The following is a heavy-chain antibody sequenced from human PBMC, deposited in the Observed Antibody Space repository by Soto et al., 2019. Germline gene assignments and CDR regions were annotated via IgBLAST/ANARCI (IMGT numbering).Heavy chain of an antibody. CDR1: GGSISSSSYY. CDR2: IYYSGSH. Sequence: QLQLQESGPGLVKPSETLSLTCTVSGGSISSSSYYWGWIRQPPGKGLEWIGSIYYSGSHYYNPSLKSRVPLSVDTAKTTFALKLSSVTAADTAVYYCARLNAAAPEATIFGVVIRSDAFDLWGQGTMVTVSS. D-gene: IGHD3-3*01. J-gene: IGHJ3*01. V-gene: IGHV4-39*01. CDR3: ARLNAAAPEATIFGVVIRSDAFDL.